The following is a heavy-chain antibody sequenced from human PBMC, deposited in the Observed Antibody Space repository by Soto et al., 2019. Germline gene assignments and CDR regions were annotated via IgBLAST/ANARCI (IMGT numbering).Heavy chain of an antibody. J-gene: IGHJ6*02. V-gene: IGHV1-69*06. CDR1: GGTFSSYA. CDR3: AREVPQFALGMDV. CDR2: IIPIFGTA. D-gene: IGHD3-10*01. Sequence: VASVKVSCKASGGTFSSYAISWVRQAPGQGLEWMGGIIPIFGTANCAQKFQGRVTITADKSTSTAYMELSSLRSEDTAVYYCAREVPQFALGMDVWGQGTTVTVS.